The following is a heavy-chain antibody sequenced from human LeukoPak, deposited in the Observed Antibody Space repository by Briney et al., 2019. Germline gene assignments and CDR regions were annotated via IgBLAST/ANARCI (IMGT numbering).Heavy chain of an antibody. V-gene: IGHV4-59*01. D-gene: IGHD3-22*01. CDR2: IHYSGST. CDR3: ARVLGSSGFYYFDC. Sequence: SETLSLTCTVSGGSISSYYWSWIRQSPEKGLEWIGYIHYSGSTNYNPSLKSRVTISVDRPKNQISLKLSPVTAADTAVYYCARVLGSSGFYYFDCWGQGTLVTVSS. CDR1: GGSISSYY. J-gene: IGHJ4*02.